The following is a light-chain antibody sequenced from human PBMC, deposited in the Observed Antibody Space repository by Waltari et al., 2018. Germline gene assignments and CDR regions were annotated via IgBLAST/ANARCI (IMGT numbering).Light chain of an antibody. V-gene: IGKV1-12*01. CDR2: KAS. J-gene: IGKJ1*01. CDR1: QGISSW. CDR3: QQYNNAPRT. Sequence: DIQMTQSPSSLSASVGDRVSITCRASQGISSWLAWYQQKPGRAPKLLIYKASSLQGGVPSRFSGSGSGTDVTLTINSLQPEDFATYYCQQYNNAPRTFGQGTKVEIK.